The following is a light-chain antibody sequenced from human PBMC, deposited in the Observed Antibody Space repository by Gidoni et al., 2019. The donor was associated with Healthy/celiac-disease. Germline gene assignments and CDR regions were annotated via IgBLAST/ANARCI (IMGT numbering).Light chain of an antibody. Sequence: DIQMTQSPSSLSASVGDRVTITCRASQSISSYLNWYQQKPGKAPKLLIYAAFSLQSGVPSRFSGSGSGTDITLTISSLQPEDFATDYCQQSYSTPYTFGQGTKLEIK. CDR2: AAF. J-gene: IGKJ2*01. CDR3: QQSYSTPYT. CDR1: QSISSY. V-gene: IGKV1-39*01.